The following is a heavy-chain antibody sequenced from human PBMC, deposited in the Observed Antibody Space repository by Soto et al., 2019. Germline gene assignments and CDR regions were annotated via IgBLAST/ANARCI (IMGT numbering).Heavy chain of an antibody. J-gene: IGHJ5*02. Sequence: QVQLVQSATEVKKPGASVKVSCKASGYAFSTYGISWVRQAPGQGLEWMGWISAYNGNTNYAQKLQDRVTMTTDTSTNTAYMEVRSLRSYDTAVYYCARSSGTASIWFDPWGQGTLVIVSS. CDR3: ARSSGTASIWFDP. CDR1: GYAFSTYG. V-gene: IGHV1-18*01. D-gene: IGHD1-26*01. CDR2: ISAYNGNT.